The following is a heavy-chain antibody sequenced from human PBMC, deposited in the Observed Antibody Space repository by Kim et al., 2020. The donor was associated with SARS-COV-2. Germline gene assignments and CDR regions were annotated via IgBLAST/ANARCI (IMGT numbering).Heavy chain of an antibody. J-gene: IGHJ2*01. CDR1: GGSFSDYY. Sequence: SETLSLTCAFYGGSFSDYYWIYFRRPPGKGLEWIGEINHSGGTNYNPSLKSRVTISVDTSRNQFSLNLNSVTAADTAVYYCAGRRGQSSNWYFDLWGRGTLVSVSS. D-gene: IGHD3-10*01. V-gene: IGHV4-34*01. CDR3: AGRRGQSSNWYFDL. CDR2: INHSGGT.